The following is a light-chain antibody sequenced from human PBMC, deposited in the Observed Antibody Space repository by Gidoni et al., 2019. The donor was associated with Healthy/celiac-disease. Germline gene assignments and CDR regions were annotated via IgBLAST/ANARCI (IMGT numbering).Light chain of an antibody. CDR3: QAWDSPQVV. CDR1: KLGDKY. CDR2: QDS. Sequence: SYELTQPPSVSVSPGQTASITRSGDKLGDKYACWYQQKPGQSPVLVIYQDSKRPSGIPERFSGSNSGNTATLTISGTQAMDEADYYCQAWDSPQVVFGGGTKLTVL. V-gene: IGLV3-1*01. J-gene: IGLJ2*01.